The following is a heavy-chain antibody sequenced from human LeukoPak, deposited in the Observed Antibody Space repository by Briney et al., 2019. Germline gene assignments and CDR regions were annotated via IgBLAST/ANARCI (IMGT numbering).Heavy chain of an antibody. Sequence: PSETLSLTCTVSGGSISSSSYYWGWIRQPPGKGLDWIGSIYYSGSTYYTPSLKSRVTISVDTSKNQFSLKLTSVTAADTAVYYCARDWMLYGVFDPWGQGTLVTVSS. J-gene: IGHJ5*02. D-gene: IGHD2-8*01. V-gene: IGHV4-39*07. CDR2: IYYSGST. CDR3: ARDWMLYGVFDP. CDR1: GGSISSSSYY.